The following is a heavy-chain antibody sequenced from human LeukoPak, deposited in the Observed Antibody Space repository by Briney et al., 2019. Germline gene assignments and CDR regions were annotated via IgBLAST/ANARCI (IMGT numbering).Heavy chain of an antibody. V-gene: IGHV4-39*01. D-gene: IGHD7-27*01. CDR3: ARVRQGPRLPLASRGEKNAFDI. CDR2: IYYSGST. J-gene: IGHJ3*02. Sequence: SETLSLTCTVSGGSISSSSYYWGWIRQPPGKGLDWIGSIYYSGSTYYNPSLKSRFTISVDTSKNQFSLKLSSVTAADTAVYYCARVRQGPRLPLASRGEKNAFDIWGQGTMVTVSS. CDR1: GGSISSSSYY.